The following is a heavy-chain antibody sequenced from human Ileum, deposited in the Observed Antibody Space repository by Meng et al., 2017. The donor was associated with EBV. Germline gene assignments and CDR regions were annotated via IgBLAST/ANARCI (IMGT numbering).Heavy chain of an antibody. V-gene: IGHV4-39*01. CDR1: GGSISSSSYY. Sequence: QRHLQAPGPISVKPSEPLSLTCTVFGGSISSSSYYWGWIRQPPGKGLEWIGSIYYSGSTYYNPSLKSRVTISVDTSKNQFSLKLSSVTAADTAVYYCARSIVVVPAAIYYWGQGTLVTVSS. CDR2: IYYSGST. CDR3: ARSIVVVPAAIYY. D-gene: IGHD2-2*01. J-gene: IGHJ4*02.